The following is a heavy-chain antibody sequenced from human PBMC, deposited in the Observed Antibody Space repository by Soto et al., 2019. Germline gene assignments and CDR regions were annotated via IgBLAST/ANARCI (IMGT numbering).Heavy chain of an antibody. J-gene: IGHJ2*01. V-gene: IGHV3-23*01. CDR2: ISGSGGST. D-gene: IGHD4-17*01. CDR1: GFTFSSYA. CDR3: AKVKDGDYVYVSSNWYFDL. Sequence: GGSLRLSCAASGFTFSSYAMSWVRQAPGKGLEWVSAISGSGGSTYYADSVKGRFTISRDNSKNTLYLQMNSLRAEDTAVYYCAKVKDGDYVYVSSNWYFDLWGRGTLVTVSS.